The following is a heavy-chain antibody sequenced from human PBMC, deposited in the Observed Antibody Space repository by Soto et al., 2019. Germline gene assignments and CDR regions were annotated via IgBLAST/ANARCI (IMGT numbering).Heavy chain of an antibody. CDR1: GFTLNNYG. CDR3: VKESTPPFFDS. V-gene: IGHV3-33*03. Sequence: GGSLRLSCVGSGFTLNNYGVHWVRQAPGKGLEWVALMWYDGLRQTYLDSVRGRFTVSRDSSTNTIYLQMNSLRVEDTGNYFCVKESTPPFFDSWGQGTPVTVS. D-gene: IGHD2-15*01. J-gene: IGHJ4*02. CDR2: MWYDGLRQ.